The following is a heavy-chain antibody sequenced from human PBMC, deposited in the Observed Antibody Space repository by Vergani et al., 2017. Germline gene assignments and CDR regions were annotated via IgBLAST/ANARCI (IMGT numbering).Heavy chain of an antibody. CDR2: ISGSGGST. Sequence: EVQLLESGGGLVQPGGSLRLSCAASGFTFSSYAMSWVRQAPGKGLEWVSAISGSGGSTYYADSVKGRFTISSDNSKNTLYLQMNSLRAEDTAVYYCAKGSNYDFWSGYYIGYFDYWGQGTLVTVSS. J-gene: IGHJ4*02. CDR1: GFTFSSYA. CDR3: AKGSNYDFWSGYYIGYFDY. V-gene: IGHV3-23*01. D-gene: IGHD3-3*01.